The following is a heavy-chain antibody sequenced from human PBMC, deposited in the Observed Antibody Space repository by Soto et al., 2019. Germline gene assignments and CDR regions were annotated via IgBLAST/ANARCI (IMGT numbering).Heavy chain of an antibody. V-gene: IGHV1-69*02. CDR3: ARGDCSSTSCYGVGYYYYYMDV. J-gene: IGHJ6*03. D-gene: IGHD2-2*01. CDR1: GGTFSSYT. CDR2: IIPILGIA. Sequence: QVQLVQSGAEVKKPGSSVKVSCKASGGTFSSYTISWVRQAPGQGLEWMGRIIPILGIANYAQKFQGRVTITADKSTSTAYMELSSLRSEDTAVYYCARGDCSSTSCYGVGYYYYYMDVWGKGTTVPVSS.